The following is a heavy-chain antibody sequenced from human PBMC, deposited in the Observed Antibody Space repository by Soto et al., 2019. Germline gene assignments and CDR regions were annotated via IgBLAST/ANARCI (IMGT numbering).Heavy chain of an antibody. CDR1: GGSISSSSYY. CDR2: IYYSGST. D-gene: IGHD6-19*01. V-gene: IGHV4-39*01. CDR3: ARVGSSGWFDY. Sequence: SETLSLTCTVSGGSISSSSYYWGWIRQPPGKGLEWIGSIYYSGSTYYNPSLKSRVTISVDTSKNQFSLKLSSVTAADTAVYYCARVGSSGWFDYWGQGTLVTVSS. J-gene: IGHJ4*02.